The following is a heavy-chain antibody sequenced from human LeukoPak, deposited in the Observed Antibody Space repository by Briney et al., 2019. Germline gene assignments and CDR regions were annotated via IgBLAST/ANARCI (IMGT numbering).Heavy chain of an antibody. J-gene: IGHJ1*01. V-gene: IGHV3-33*08. D-gene: IGHD1-20*01. CDR3: ARDRTPHHNWDDAVGLRF. CDR2: ICPDESNV. CDR1: GLTFSRYG. Sequence: GGSLRLSCAASGLTFSRYGMHWVRQAPGKGLEWVAVICPDESNVHYADSVKDRFTISRDTSENTLYLQMSSLRVEDTAVYYCARDRTPHHNWDDAVGLRFWGQGTLVTVSS.